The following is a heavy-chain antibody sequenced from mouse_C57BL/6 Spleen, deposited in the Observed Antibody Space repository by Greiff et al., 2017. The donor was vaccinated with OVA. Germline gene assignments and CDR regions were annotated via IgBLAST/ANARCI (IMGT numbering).Heavy chain of an antibody. D-gene: IGHD2-3*01. CDR1: GYTFTTYP. CDR3: ARGGDGYFEGYFDY. CDR2: FHPYNDDT. J-gene: IGHJ2*01. V-gene: IGHV1-47*01. Sequence: LVESGAELVKPGASVKMSCKASGYTFTTYPIEWMKQNHGKSLEWIGNFHPYNDDTKYNEKFKGKATLTVEKSSSTVYLELSRLTSDDSAVYYCARGGDGYFEGYFDYWGQGTTLTVSS.